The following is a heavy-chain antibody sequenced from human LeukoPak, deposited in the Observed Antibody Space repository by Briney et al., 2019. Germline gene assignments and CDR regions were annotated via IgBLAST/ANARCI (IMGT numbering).Heavy chain of an antibody. J-gene: IGHJ4*02. Sequence: GGSLRLSCAVSGFTFSSYAMSWVRQAPGKGLEWVSAISGSGGSTYYADSVKGRFTISRGNSKNTLYLQMNSLRAEDTAVYYCAKGATITMIVVYFDYWGQGTLVTVSS. CDR2: ISGSGGST. CDR1: GFTFSSYA. D-gene: IGHD3-22*01. CDR3: AKGATITMIVVYFDY. V-gene: IGHV3-23*01.